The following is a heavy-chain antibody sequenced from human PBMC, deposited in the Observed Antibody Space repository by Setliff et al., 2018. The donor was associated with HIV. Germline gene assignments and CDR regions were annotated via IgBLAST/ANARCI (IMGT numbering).Heavy chain of an antibody. CDR2: IYYTGNT. CDR1: GVSVSGTAYY. CDR3: ARQQGDSRGFYPHFDY. D-gene: IGHD3-22*01. J-gene: IGHJ4*02. Sequence: PSETLFLTCTVSGVSVSGTAYYWAWIRQPPGRGLEWIGNIYYTGNTNYNSSLKSRISMSMVASKKQIFLKLSTVSAADTAVYYCARQQGDSRGFYPHFDYWGQGRLVTVSS. V-gene: IGHV4-39*01.